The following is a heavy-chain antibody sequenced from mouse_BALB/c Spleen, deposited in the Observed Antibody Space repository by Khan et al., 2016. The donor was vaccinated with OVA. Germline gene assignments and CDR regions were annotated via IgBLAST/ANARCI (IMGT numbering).Heavy chain of an antibody. J-gene: IGHJ3*01. CDR3: ARSTYRYAFDY. D-gene: IGHD2-14*01. CDR2: MISSGYT. V-gene: IGHV3-8*02. CDR1: GDSISSGY. Sequence: EVQLQESGPSLVQPSQTLSLTCSVTGDSISSGYWSWIRKFPGNKLEYMGYMISSGYTYYNPSLKSRISITRHTSKNQYYLQLNSVTNEDTATYYCARSTYRYAFDYWGQGTRVTVAA.